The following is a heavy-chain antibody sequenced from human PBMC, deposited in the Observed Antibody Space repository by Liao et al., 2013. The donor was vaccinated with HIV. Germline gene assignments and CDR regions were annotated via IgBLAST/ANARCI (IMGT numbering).Heavy chain of an antibody. Sequence: QVQLQESGPGLVKPSETLSLRCHVSGVSLSGYYWTWIRQSPGKGLEWIGEVDHSGNTKSKPSLKRRVKISVDTPNNQFSLNLRSLTAADTAVYYCARGRGRQYFGVGDAFDIWGQGTVVVVSS. CDR1: GVSLSGYY. D-gene: IGHD3-3*01. V-gene: IGHV4-34*01. CDR3: ARGRGRQYFGVGDAFDI. CDR2: VDHSGNT. J-gene: IGHJ3*02.